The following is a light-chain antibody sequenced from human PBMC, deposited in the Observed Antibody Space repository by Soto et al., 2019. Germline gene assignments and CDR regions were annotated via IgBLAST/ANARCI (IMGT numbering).Light chain of an antibody. CDR2: RAS. CDR1: QSVAFY. J-gene: IGKJ1*01. Sequence: DIQMTQSPSSLSASVGDRVTISCRTSQSVAFYLHWYQQQPGTAPRLLISRASSVRSGVPPRFSGSGSGRDYTLTISSLRPEDIGTYFCQQSYTFPWTFGPGTKVDIK. CDR3: QQSYTFPWT. V-gene: IGKV1-39*01.